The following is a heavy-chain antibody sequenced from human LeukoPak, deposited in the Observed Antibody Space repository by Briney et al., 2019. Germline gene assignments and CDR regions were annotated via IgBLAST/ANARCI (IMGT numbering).Heavy chain of an antibody. V-gene: IGHV1-46*01. D-gene: IGHD2-15*01. CDR3: ARAYCSGGSCYSYDAFDI. Sequence: ASVKVSCKASGYTFTSYYMHWVRQAPGQGLEWMGIINPSGGSTSYAQKFQGRVTMTRDMSTSTVYMELSSLRSEDTAVYYCARAYCSGGSCYSYDAFDIWGQGTMVTVSS. CDR1: GYTFTSYY. CDR2: INPSGGST. J-gene: IGHJ3*02.